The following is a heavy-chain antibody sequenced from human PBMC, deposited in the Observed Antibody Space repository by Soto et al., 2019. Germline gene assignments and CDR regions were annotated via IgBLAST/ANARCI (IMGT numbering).Heavy chain of an antibody. D-gene: IGHD2-15*01. CDR1: GFTFDDYA. V-gene: IGHV3-9*01. J-gene: IGHJ4*02. CDR3: AKAYCSGGSCSGGPVDY. CDR2: ISWNSGSI. Sequence: EVQLVESGGGLVQPGRSLRLSCAASGFTFDDYAMHWVRQAPGTGLEWVSGISWNSGSIGYADSVKGRFTISRDNAKNALYLQMNSLRAEDTALYYCAKAYCSGGSCSGGPVDYWRQGTLVTVSS.